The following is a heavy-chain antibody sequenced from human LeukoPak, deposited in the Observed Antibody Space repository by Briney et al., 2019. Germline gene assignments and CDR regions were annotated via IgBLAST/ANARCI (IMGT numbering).Heavy chain of an antibody. J-gene: IGHJ4*02. D-gene: IGHD2/OR15-2a*01. CDR3: VRDHALWSNCFDY. CDR2: ISARNGNT. V-gene: IGHV1-18*01. CDR1: GYTFTDYG. Sequence: ASVKVSCKASGYTFTDYGITWVRQAPGQGLEWMGWISARNGNTKYSQRLQGRVTMTTDTSTSTAYMELRSLTSDDTAVYYCVRDHALWSNCFDYWGQGGLVTVSS.